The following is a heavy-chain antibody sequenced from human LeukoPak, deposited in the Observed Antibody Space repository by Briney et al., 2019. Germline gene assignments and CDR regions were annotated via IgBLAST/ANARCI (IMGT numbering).Heavy chain of an antibody. CDR2: INPNSGGT. CDR1: GYTFSGNY. J-gene: IGHJ5*02. V-gene: IGHV1-2*02. Sequence: ASVKVSCKASGYTFSGNYMHWVRQAPGQGLEWMGWINPNSGGTNYAQKFRGRVTMTRDTSISTAYMEVSRLRSDDTAAYYCARGLAAAGYNWFDPWGQGTLVTVSS. D-gene: IGHD6-13*01. CDR3: ARGLAAAGYNWFDP.